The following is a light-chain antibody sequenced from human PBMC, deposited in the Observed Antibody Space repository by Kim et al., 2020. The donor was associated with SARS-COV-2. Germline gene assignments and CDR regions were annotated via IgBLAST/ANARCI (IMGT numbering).Light chain of an antibody. CDR3: NSRDSSGNHVV. Sequence: AWGQTVRITCQGESLRSYYASWYQQKPGQAPVLVIYGKNNRPSGIPDRFSGSSSEITASLTITGAQAEDEADYYCNSRDSSGNHVVFGGGTQLTVL. CDR1: SLRSYY. V-gene: IGLV3-19*01. CDR2: GKN. J-gene: IGLJ2*01.